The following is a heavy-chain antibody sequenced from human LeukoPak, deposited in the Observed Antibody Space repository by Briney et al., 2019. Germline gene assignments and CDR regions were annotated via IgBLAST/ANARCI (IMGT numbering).Heavy chain of an antibody. J-gene: IGHJ6*02. D-gene: IGHD4-17*01. CDR3: ARASGFYGVGYYGMDV. Sequence: SETLSLTCTVSGGSISSYYWSWIRQPPGKGLEWIGYIYYSGNTNYNPSLKSRVTISVDTSKNQFSLKLSSVTAADTAVYYCARASGFYGVGYYGMDVWGQGTTVTVSS. CDR2: IYYSGNT. CDR1: GGSISSYY. V-gene: IGHV4-59*01.